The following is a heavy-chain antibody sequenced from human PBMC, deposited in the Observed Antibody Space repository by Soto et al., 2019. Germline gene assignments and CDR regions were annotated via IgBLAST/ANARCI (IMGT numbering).Heavy chain of an antibody. D-gene: IGHD3-9*01. CDR3: AKVGLAYYDIPGWFDP. CDR1: GFTFSSYG. V-gene: IGHV3-30*18. CDR2: ISYDGSNK. Sequence: GGSLRLSCAASGFTFSSYGMHWVRQAPGKGLEWVAVISYDGSNKYYADSVKGRFTISRDNSKNTLYLQMNSLRAEDTAVYYCAKVGLAYYDIPGWFDPWGQGTLVTVSS. J-gene: IGHJ5*02.